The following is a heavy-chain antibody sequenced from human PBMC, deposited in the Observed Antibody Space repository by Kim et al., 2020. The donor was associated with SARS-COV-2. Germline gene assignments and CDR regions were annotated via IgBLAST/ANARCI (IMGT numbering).Heavy chain of an antibody. J-gene: IGHJ4*01. D-gene: IGHD3-16*01. V-gene: IGHV3-48*02. CDR1: GFSFSNYD. CDR2: ISRDSSKI. CDR3: ASAGGFTSHWFDY. Sequence: GGSLRLSCASSGFSFSNYDMNWVRQAPGKGLEWVSFISRDSSKIYYADSVRARLTSSRDNAQKSLYLQMNSLRDEDTAVYYCASAGGFTSHWFDYWGHGTLVTVSS.